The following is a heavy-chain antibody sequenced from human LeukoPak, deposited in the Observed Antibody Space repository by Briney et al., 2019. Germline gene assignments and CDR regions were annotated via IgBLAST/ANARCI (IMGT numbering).Heavy chain of an antibody. CDR3: ATEYKGY. CDR1: EFTFSTYW. V-gene: IGHV3-7*05. D-gene: IGHD2-15*01. Sequence: GGSLRLSCVGSEFTFSTYWMSWVRQAPGKGQEWLANIKQDGSEKYYVDSVKGRFTISRDNAKNSLYPQINSLRADDTAIYYCATEYKGYWGQGTLVTVSS. J-gene: IGHJ4*02. CDR2: IKQDGSEK.